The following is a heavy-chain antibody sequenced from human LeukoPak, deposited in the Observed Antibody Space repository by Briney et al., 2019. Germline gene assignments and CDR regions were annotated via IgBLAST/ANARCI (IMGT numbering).Heavy chain of an antibody. CDR3: ASSSWYDHGWFDP. CDR2: IYTSGST. CDR1: GGSISSSSYY. Sequence: SETLSLTCTVSGGSISSSSYYWGWIRQPPGKGLEWIGRIYTSGSTNYNPSLKSRVTMSVDTSKNQFSLKLSSVTAADTAVYYCASSSWYDHGWFDPWGQGTLVTVSS. J-gene: IGHJ5*02. V-gene: IGHV4-39*07. D-gene: IGHD6-13*01.